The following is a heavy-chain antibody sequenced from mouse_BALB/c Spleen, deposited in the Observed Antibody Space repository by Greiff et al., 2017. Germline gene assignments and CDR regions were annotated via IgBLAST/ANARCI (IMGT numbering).Heavy chain of an antibody. D-gene: IGHD2-14*01. Sequence: QVQLQQSGAELMKPGASVKISCKATGYTFSSYWIEWVKQRPGHGLEWIGEILPGSGSTNYNEKFKGKATFTADTSSNTAYMQLSSLTSEDSAVYYCARGDYRHYYAMDYWGQGTSVTVSS. J-gene: IGHJ4*01. CDR1: GYTFSSYW. CDR2: ILPGSGST. CDR3: ARGDYRHYYAMDY. V-gene: IGHV1-9*01.